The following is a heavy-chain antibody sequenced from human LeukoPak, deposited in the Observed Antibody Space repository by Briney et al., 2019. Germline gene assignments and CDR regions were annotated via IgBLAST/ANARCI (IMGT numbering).Heavy chain of an antibody. J-gene: IGHJ6*04. CDR1: GGSISSGGYY. CDR2: IYYSGST. Sequence: SQTLSLTCTVSGGSISSGGYYWSWIRQHPGKGLEWIGYIYYSGSTYYNPSLKSRVTISVDTSKNQFSLKLSSVTAADTAVYYCARVPIYGSPYGMDVWGKGTTVTVSS. V-gene: IGHV4-31*03. D-gene: IGHD4-17*01. CDR3: ARVPIYGSPYGMDV.